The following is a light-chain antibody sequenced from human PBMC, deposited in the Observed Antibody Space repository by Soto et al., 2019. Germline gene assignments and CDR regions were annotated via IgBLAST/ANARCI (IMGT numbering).Light chain of an antibody. CDR2: GAS. CDR1: QSVSSSY. CDR3: QQYGSSHT. V-gene: IGKV3-20*01. Sequence: EIVFTQSPGTLSLSPGERATLSCRASQSVSSSYLAWYQQKPGQALRLLIYGASSRATGIPAGFCGSGSGTDFTLTICRLESEDFAVDYGQQYGSSHTFGQGTKLEIK. J-gene: IGKJ2*01.